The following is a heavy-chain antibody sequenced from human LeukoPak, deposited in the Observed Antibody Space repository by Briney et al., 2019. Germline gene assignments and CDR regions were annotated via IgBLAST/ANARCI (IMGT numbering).Heavy chain of an antibody. CDR2: IYYSGTT. CDR3: ARDDSGFDP. CDR1: GGSISSGDYF. Sequence: SQTLSLTCSVSGGSISSGDYFWTWIRQPPGKGLEYIGYIYYSGTTYYNPSLKSRITMSVDMSANQFSLRLTSVSAADTAVYYCARDDSGFDPWGQGTLVTVSS. D-gene: IGHD5-18*01. V-gene: IGHV4-30-4*01. J-gene: IGHJ5*02.